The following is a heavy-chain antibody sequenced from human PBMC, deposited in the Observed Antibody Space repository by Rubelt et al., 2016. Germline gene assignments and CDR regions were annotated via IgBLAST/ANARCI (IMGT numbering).Heavy chain of an antibody. V-gene: IGHV3-74*01. J-gene: IGHJ4*02. CDR1: GFTLNNYW. Sequence: GFTLNNYWMHWVRQAPGKGLVWVSEIKYDGSAANYADSVKGRFTISRDSAMSTLYLQMNSLRVEDTAVYYCARDESRIEPKRGNNFDYWGQGTLVTVSS. D-gene: IGHD4-23*01. CDR3: ARDESRIEPKRGNNFDY. CDR2: IKYDGSAA.